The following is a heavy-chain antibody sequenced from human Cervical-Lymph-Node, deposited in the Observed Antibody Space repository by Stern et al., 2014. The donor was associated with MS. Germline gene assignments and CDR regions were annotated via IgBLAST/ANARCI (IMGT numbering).Heavy chain of an antibody. CDR1: GFTFSNYG. Sequence: VQLVESGGGVVQPWRSLRLSCAASGFTFSNYGMHWVRQAPGKGLEWLAVIWYDGNKKYYANSVKDRFTISRDNSKNTLFLQMSSRTAEDTALYYCARGNWNYEGMGYWGQGTLVTVSS. CDR3: ARGNWNYEGMGY. J-gene: IGHJ4*02. CDR2: IWYDGNKK. D-gene: IGHD1-7*01. V-gene: IGHV3-33*01.